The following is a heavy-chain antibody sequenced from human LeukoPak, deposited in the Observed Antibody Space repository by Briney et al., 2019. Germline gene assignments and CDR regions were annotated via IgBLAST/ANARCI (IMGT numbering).Heavy chain of an antibody. D-gene: IGHD5-18*01. J-gene: IGHJ4*02. Sequence: SVKVSCKASGGTFSSYAISWVRQAPGQGLEWMGRIIPIFGIANYAQKFQGRVTITADKSTSTAYMELSSLRSEDTAVYYCAGPWGYSYGRDGFDYWGQGTLVTVSS. CDR2: IIPIFGIA. V-gene: IGHV1-69*04. CDR1: GGTFSSYA. CDR3: AGPWGYSYGRDGFDY.